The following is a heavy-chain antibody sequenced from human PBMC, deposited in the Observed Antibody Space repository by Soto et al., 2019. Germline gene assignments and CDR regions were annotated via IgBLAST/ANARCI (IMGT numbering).Heavy chain of an antibody. Sequence: ASVKVSCKASGYTFTGYYMHWVRQAPGQGLEWMGWINPNSGGTNYAQKFQGWVTMTRDTSISTAYMELSRLRSDDTAVYYCARDLFRGGDYDSNWFDPWGQGTLVTVSS. CDR1: GYTFTGYY. CDR2: INPNSGGT. CDR3: ARDLFRGGDYDSNWFDP. V-gene: IGHV1-2*04. D-gene: IGHD3-3*01. J-gene: IGHJ5*02.